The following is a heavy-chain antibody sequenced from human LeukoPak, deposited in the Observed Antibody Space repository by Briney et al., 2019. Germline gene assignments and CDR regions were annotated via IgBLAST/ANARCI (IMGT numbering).Heavy chain of an antibody. J-gene: IGHJ4*02. CDR2: ISYDGSNK. V-gene: IGHV3-30*18. CDR1: GFTFSSYG. CDR3: AKESRTGTTQDY. Sequence: GGSLRLSCAASGFTFSSYGMHWVRQAPGKGLEWVAVISYDGSNKYYADSVKGRFTISRDNSKNTLYLQMNSLRAEDTAVYYCAKESRTGTTQDYWGQGTLVTVSS. D-gene: IGHD1-7*01.